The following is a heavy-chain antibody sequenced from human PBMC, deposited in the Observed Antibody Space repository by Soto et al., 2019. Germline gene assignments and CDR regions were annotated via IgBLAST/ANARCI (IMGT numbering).Heavy chain of an antibody. V-gene: IGHV3-33*01. Sequence: GGSLILSCAASGFTFSSYGMHWVRQAPGKGLEWVAVIWYDGSNKYYADSVKGRFTISRDNSKNTLYLQMNSLRAEDTAVYYCARGPSGLDPYYYYYGMDVWGQGTTVTVSS. CDR1: GFTFSSYG. D-gene: IGHD6-19*01. CDR3: ARGPSGLDPYYYYYGMDV. CDR2: IWYDGSNK. J-gene: IGHJ6*02.